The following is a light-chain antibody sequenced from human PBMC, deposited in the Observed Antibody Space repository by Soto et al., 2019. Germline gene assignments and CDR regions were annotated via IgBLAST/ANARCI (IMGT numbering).Light chain of an antibody. CDR3: QQYGSSPT. CDR1: QSVTTSS. V-gene: IGKV3-20*01. Sequence: EIVVTQSPGTLSLSPGERATLSCRAGQSVTTSSLAWYQQKPGQAPRLLIYAASSRATGIPDRFSGSGSGTDFTLTISRLEPEDFAVYYCQQYGSSPTFGQGTKVEIK. J-gene: IGKJ1*01. CDR2: AAS.